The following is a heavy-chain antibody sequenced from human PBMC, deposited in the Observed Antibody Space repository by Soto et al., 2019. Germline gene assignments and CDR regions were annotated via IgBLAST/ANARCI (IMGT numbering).Heavy chain of an antibody. J-gene: IGHJ5*02. D-gene: IGHD2-21*02. V-gene: IGHV4-4*02. CDR2: ICSSGTT. Sequence: QVQLQESGPGLVKSSGTLSLACTVSGDSIRTSNWWSWVRQTPGKGLEWIGEICSSGTTNFNPSLTSRVRISVDESRNQFSLNLTSVTAADTAVYFCARAPGVVVGTSILSSWFDPWGQGTLVIVSS. CDR3: ARAPGVVVGTSILSSWFDP. CDR1: GDSIRTSNW.